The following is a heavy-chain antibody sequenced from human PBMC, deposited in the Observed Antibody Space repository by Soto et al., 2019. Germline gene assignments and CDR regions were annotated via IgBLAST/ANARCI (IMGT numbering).Heavy chain of an antibody. D-gene: IGHD1-1*01. CDR3: ARRFSGTGRYFDY. CDR2: INQSGST. V-gene: IGHV4-34*02. Sequence: QVQLQQWGAGLLKPSETLSLSCAVYGASFSGYYWNWIRQPPGKGLEWIGEINQSGSTNYSPSLKTRVTISVDTSQKQCSLRVSSVTAADTAVYYCARRFSGTGRYFDYWGQGALVTVSS. CDR1: GASFSGYY. J-gene: IGHJ4*02.